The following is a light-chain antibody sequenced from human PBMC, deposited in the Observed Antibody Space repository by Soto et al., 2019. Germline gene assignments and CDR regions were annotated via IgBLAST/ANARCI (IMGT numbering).Light chain of an antibody. J-gene: IGKJ1*01. CDR1: QSIGSW. V-gene: IGKV1-5*01. Sequence: DNQMTHSVSTLSATEGDRVTITCRASQSIGSWLAWYQQKPGKAPKLLISDASSLESGVPSRFSGSASGTEFTLTIRRLQPDDFATYYCQRYNSYSRTLGQGTKV. CDR2: DAS. CDR3: QRYNSYSRT.